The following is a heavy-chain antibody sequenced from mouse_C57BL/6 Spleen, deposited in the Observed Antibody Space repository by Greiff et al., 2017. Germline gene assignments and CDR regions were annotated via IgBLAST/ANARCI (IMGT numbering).Heavy chain of an antibody. CDR1: GYTFTSYW. D-gene: IGHD3-2*02. V-gene: IGHV1-69*01. Sequence: QVQLQQPGAELVMPGASVKLSCKASGYTFTSYWMHWVKQRPGQGLEWIGEIDPSDSYTNYNQKFKGKSTLTVDKSSSTAYMQLSSLTSEDSAVYYCARKVSGYEFFDYWGQGTTLTVSS. J-gene: IGHJ2*01. CDR2: IDPSDSYT. CDR3: ARKVSGYEFFDY.